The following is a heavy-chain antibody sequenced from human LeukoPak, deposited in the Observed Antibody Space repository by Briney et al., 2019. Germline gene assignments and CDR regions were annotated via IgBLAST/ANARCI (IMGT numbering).Heavy chain of an antibody. CDR3: AREYYDILTGYNYYYYMDV. CDR1: GFTFSNYA. Sequence: GGSLRLSCAASGFTFSNYAMSWVRQAPGKGLEWVSAISGSASSTYHADSVKGRFTISRDNSKNTLYLQMNSLRAEDTAVYYCAREYYDILTGYNYYYYMDVWGKGTTVTISS. D-gene: IGHD3-9*01. V-gene: IGHV3-23*01. CDR2: ISGSASST. J-gene: IGHJ6*03.